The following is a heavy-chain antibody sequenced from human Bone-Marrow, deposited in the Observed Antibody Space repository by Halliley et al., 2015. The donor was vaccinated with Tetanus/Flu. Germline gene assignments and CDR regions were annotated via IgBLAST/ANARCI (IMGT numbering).Heavy chain of an antibody. V-gene: IGHV4-39*01. Sequence: TLSLTCTVSGGSISSSSYYWGWIRQPPGKGLELIGNIYYSGSTYYNPALKSRVTMSVDTSKNQFSLKLDSVTAADTAVYYCARLFFEVVSPKYYSGMDVWGPGTTVTVSS. CDR2: IYYSGST. D-gene: IGHD3-3*01. J-gene: IGHJ6*01. CDR3: ARLFFEVVSPKYYSGMDV. CDR1: GGSISSSSYY.